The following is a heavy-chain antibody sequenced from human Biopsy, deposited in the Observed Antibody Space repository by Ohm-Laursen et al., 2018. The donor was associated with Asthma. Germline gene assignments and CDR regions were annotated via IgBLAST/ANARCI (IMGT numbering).Heavy chain of an antibody. J-gene: IGHJ4*02. V-gene: IGHV3-30*18. CDR2: VTYDGISQ. Sequence: SLRLSCSASGFTFSNYGMHWVRQVAGKGLDWVAVVTYDGISQYYAESVKGRFTISRDKSENTLYLQMNSLTAEDTAVYHCAKDERSYYGSDSKYMQPVPLGDWGQGTLVIVSA. CDR3: AKDERSYYGSDSKYMQPVPLGD. CDR1: GFTFSNYG. D-gene: IGHD2-21*01.